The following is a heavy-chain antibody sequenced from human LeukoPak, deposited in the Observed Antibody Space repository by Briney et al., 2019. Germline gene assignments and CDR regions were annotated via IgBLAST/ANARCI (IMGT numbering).Heavy chain of an antibody. J-gene: IGHJ3*02. Sequence: SETLSLTCTVSGGSISSSSYSWGWIRQPPGKGLEWFGNIYYSGSTYYNPSLKSRVTIFVDTSKNQFSLKLSSVTAADTAVYYCATLWQPRYAFDIWGQGTMVTVSS. CDR2: IYYSGST. V-gene: IGHV4-39*01. CDR3: ATLWQPRYAFDI. D-gene: IGHD1-1*01. CDR1: GGSISSSSYS.